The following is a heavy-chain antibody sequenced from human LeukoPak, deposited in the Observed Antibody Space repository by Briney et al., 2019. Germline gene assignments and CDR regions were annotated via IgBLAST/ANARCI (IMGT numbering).Heavy chain of an antibody. D-gene: IGHD4-23*01. CDR1: GGTFSSYA. CDR3: ARVTLYGGKIFDY. V-gene: IGHV1-69*13. J-gene: IGHJ4*02. Sequence: SVKVSCKASGGTFSSYAISWVRQVPGQGLEWMGGIIPIFGTANYAQKFQGRVTITADESTSTAYMELSSLRSEDTAVYYCARVTLYGGKIFDYWGQGTLVTVSS. CDR2: IIPIFGTA.